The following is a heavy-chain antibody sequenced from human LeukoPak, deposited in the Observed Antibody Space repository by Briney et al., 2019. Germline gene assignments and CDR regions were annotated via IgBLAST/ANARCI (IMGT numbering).Heavy chain of an antibody. CDR1: GFIFSTFA. J-gene: IGHJ4*02. D-gene: IGHD3-3*01. Sequence: GGSLRLSCADSGFIFSTFAMTWVRQAPGKGLEWVSSISNSGDTTYYADSVKGRFTISRDNSKNTVFLQMNSLRAEDTAVYYCVRGDYFGVGNSDYWGQGTLVTVSS. CDR3: VRGDYFGVGNSDY. V-gene: IGHV3-23*01. CDR2: ISNSGDTT.